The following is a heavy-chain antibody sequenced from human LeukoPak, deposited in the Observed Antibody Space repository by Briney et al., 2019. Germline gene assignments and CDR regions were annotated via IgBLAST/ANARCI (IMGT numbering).Heavy chain of an antibody. J-gene: IGHJ4*02. D-gene: IGHD4-17*01. CDR1: GFTFSSYG. CDR2: IRYDGSNK. CDR3: AKDHYYGDYTFDY. Sequence: GGSLRLSCAASGFTFSSYGMHWVRQAPGKGLEWVAFIRYDGSNKYYADSVKGRFTISRDNSKNTLYLQMNSLRAEDTAVYYCAKDHYYGDYTFDYWGQGTLVTVSS. V-gene: IGHV3-30*02.